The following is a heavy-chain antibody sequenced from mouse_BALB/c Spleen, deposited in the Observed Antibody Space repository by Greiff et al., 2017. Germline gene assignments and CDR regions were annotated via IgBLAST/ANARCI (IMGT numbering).Heavy chain of an antibody. D-gene: IGHD3-1*01. J-gene: IGHJ2*01. V-gene: IGHV1-7*01. Sequence: LVESGAELAKPGASVKMSCKASGYTFTSYWMHWVKQRPGQGLEWIGYINPSTGYTEYNQKFKDKATLTADKSSSTAYMQLSSLTSEDSAVYYCARGAARAMYYFDYWGQGTTLTVSS. CDR3: ARGAARAMYYFDY. CDR2: INPSTGYT. CDR1: GYTFTSYW.